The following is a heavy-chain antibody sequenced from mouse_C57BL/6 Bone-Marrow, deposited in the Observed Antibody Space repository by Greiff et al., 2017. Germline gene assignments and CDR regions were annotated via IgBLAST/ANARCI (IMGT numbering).Heavy chain of an antibody. D-gene: IGHD2-1*01. J-gene: IGHJ4*01. V-gene: IGHV1-52*01. Sequence: QVQLQQPGAELVRPGSSVKLSCKASGYTFTSYWMHWVKQRPIQGLEWIGNIDPSDSETHYNQKFKDKATLTVDKSSSKAYMQLSSLTSEDYAVYYCARGGYGNYVSYDYAMDYWGQGTSVTVSS. CDR2: IDPSDSET. CDR3: ARGGYGNYVSYDYAMDY. CDR1: GYTFTSYW.